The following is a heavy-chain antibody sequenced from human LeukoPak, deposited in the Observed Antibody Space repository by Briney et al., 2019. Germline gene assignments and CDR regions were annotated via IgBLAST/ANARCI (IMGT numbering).Heavy chain of an antibody. CDR1: EFTFSNYA. Sequence: QAGGSLRLSCAASEFTFSNYAMHWVRQAPGKGLAWVAVISYDGNSKSYANSVKGRFTISRDNSKNTLYLQMNSLRPEDTAVYYCARAMVVVVPAAMWGQGTLVTVSS. D-gene: IGHD2-2*01. CDR3: ARAMVVVVPAAM. CDR2: ISYDGNSK. J-gene: IGHJ4*02. V-gene: IGHV3-30-3*01.